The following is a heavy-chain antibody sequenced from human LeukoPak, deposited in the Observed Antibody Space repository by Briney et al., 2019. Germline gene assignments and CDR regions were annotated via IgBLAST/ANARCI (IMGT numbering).Heavy chain of an antibody. V-gene: IGHV4-4*07. J-gene: IGHJ4*02. CDR2: IQTSGSA. CDR1: GGSISGYY. D-gene: IGHD2-2*01. Sequence: SETLSLTCTVSGGSISGYYWSWIRQPAGKGLEWIGRIQTSGSANYNPSLKSRLTMSVDTSKNQFSLNLNSVTAADTAVYHCARASTSGRAFDYWGQGTLVTVSS. CDR3: ARASTSGRAFDY.